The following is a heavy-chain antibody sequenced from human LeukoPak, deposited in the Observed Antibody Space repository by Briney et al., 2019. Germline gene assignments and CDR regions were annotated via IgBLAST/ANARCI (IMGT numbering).Heavy chain of an antibody. V-gene: IGHV3-15*01. CDR2: IRSKADGGTT. CDR3: TTGYGSIDF. Sequence: GGSLRLSCEVSGFTFTNGWLSWVRQSPGKGLEWVGRIRSKADGGTTDYAAPVKGRFTISRDDSKNTVFLQMESLKMEDTAVYSCTTGYGSIDFWGQGTLVTVSS. CDR1: GFTFTNGW. J-gene: IGHJ4*02. D-gene: IGHD4-17*01.